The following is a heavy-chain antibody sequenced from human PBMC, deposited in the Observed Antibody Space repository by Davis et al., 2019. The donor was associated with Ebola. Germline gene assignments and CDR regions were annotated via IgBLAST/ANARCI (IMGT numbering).Heavy chain of an antibody. CDR3: ARAQFGDVVLDY. CDR1: GFTFRTYD. V-gene: IGHV3-13*01. J-gene: IGHJ4*02. Sequence: PGGSLRPSCPAPGFTFRTYDMHWVRQTTGKGLEWVSVIGTAGDTYYRGSVKGRFTISRENARNSLYLQMNSMTAGDTAVYYCARAQFGDVVLDYWGQGTLVTVSS. CDR2: IGTAGDT. D-gene: IGHD4-17*01.